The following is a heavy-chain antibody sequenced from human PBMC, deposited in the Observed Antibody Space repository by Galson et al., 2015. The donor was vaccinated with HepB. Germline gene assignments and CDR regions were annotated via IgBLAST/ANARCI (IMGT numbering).Heavy chain of an antibody. CDR2: IKQDGSEK. J-gene: IGHJ6*02. D-gene: IGHD3-9*01. Sequence: SLRLSCAASGFTFSSYWMSWVRQAPGKGLEWVANIKQDGSEKYYVDSVKGRFTISRDNAKNSLYLQMNSLRAEDTAVYYCARVGEYYDILTGYFDYYYYGMDVWGQGTTVTVSS. CDR3: ARVGEYYDILTGYFDYYYYGMDV. V-gene: IGHV3-7*03. CDR1: GFTFSSYW.